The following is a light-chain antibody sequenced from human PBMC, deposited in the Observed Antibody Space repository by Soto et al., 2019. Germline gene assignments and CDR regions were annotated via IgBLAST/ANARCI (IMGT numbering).Light chain of an antibody. CDR3: QQYNSYSWT. Sequence: DIQMTQSPSTLSASVGDRVTITCRASQSISSWLAWYQQKPGKAPKLLIYKASSLQSGVPSRFSGSGSGTEFTLTISSLQPDDFATYNCQQYNSYSWTFGRGTKVEIK. J-gene: IGKJ1*01. CDR1: QSISSW. V-gene: IGKV1-5*03. CDR2: KAS.